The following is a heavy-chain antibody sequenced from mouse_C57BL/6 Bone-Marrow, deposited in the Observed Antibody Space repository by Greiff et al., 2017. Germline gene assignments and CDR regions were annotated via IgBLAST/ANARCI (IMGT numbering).Heavy chain of an antibody. Sequence: QVQLQQPGAELVRPGTSVKLSCKASGYTFTSYWMHWVKQRPGQGLEWIGVIDPSDSYTNYNQKFKGKATLTVDTSSSTADMQLSSLTSEDSAVYYCAREEINWDRCYWYFDVWGTGTTVTVSS. CDR2: IDPSDSYT. CDR1: GYTFTSYW. V-gene: IGHV1-59*01. D-gene: IGHD4-1*01. J-gene: IGHJ1*03. CDR3: AREEINWDRCYWYFDV.